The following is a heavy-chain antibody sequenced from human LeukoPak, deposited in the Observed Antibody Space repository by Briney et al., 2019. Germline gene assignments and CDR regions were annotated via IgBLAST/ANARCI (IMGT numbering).Heavy chain of an antibody. CDR1: GGSFSGYY. J-gene: IGHJ4*02. CDR3: AREVSGTYYYGSGSYQIDY. D-gene: IGHD3-10*01. Sequence: ASETLSLTCAVYGGSFSGYYWSWIRQPPGKGLEWIGEINHSGSTNYNPSLKSRVTISVDTSKNQFSLKLSSLTAADRAVYYCAREVSGTYYYGSGSYQIDYWGQGTLVTVSS. CDR2: INHSGST. V-gene: IGHV4-34*01.